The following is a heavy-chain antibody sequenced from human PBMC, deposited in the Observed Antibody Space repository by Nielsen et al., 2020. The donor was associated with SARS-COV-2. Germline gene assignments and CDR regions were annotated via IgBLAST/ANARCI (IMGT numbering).Heavy chain of an antibody. CDR3: AREAQLWYGAYFDY. CDR1: GYTFTGYY. D-gene: IGHD5-18*01. V-gene: IGHV1-2*02. J-gene: IGHJ4*02. Sequence: ASVKVSCKASGYTFTGYYMHWVRQAPGQGLEWMGWINHNSGGTNYAQKFQGRVTMTRDTSISTAYMELSRLRSDDTAVYYCAREAQLWYGAYFDYWGQGTLVTVSS. CDR2: INHNSGGT.